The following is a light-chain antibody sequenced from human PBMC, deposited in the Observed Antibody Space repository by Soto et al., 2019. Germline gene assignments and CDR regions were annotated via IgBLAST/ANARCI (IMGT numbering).Light chain of an antibody. CDR2: GAS. Sequence: EILMTQSPATLSVSPGERATLSCRASQSVSDKLAWYQQKPGKAPRLLIYGASSRATGIPVRFSGSGSGTEFTLTISSLQPEDFAVYYCQQYYTWTLTFGQGTRLEIK. CDR1: QSVSDK. V-gene: IGKV3-15*01. J-gene: IGKJ5*01. CDR3: QQYYTWTLT.